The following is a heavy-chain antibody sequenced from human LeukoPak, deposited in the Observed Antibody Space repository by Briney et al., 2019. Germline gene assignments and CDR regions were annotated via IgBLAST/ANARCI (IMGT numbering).Heavy chain of an antibody. V-gene: IGHV1-69*05. CDR3: ARDSGSYQGLDY. CDR2: IIPIFGTA. Sequence: SVKVSCKASGGTFSSYAISWVRQAPGQGLEWMGGIIPIFGTANYAQKFQGRVAITTDESTSTAYMELSSLRSEDTAVYYCARDSGSYQGLDYWGQGTLVTVSS. CDR1: GGTFSSYA. D-gene: IGHD1-26*01. J-gene: IGHJ4*02.